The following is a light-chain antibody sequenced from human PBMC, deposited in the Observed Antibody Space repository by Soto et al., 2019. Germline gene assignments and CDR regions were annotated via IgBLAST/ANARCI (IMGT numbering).Light chain of an antibody. Sequence: QSALTQPASVSGSPGQSITISCSGTSSDVGKYNLVSWYQQYPGKAPKLMIYDDTKRPSGVSNRFSGSKSGNTASLTVSGLQAEDEADYFCSSHAGSRMVIFGGGTKLTVL. CDR2: DDT. CDR3: SSHAGSRMVI. CDR1: SSDVGKYNL. V-gene: IGLV2-23*01. J-gene: IGLJ2*01.